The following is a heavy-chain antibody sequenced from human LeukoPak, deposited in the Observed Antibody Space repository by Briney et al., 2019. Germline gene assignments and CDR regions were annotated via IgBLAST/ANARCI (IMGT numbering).Heavy chain of an antibody. D-gene: IGHD3-9*01. CDR3: ASAGWLTAAPYFDY. Sequence: GASVKVSCKASGGTFSSYAISWVRQAPGQGLEWMGGIIPIFGTANYAQKFQGRVTITTDESTSTAYMELSSLRSEDTAVYYCASAGWLTAAPYFDYWGQGTLVTASS. J-gene: IGHJ4*02. V-gene: IGHV1-69*05. CDR2: IIPIFGTA. CDR1: GGTFSSYA.